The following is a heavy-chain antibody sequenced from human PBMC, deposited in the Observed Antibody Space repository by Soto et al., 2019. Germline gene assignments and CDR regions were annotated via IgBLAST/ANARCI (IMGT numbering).Heavy chain of an antibody. Sequence: PSETLSLTCAVSGGSISSSNWWSWVRQPPGKGLEWIGEIYHSGSTNYNPSLKSRVTISVDKSKNQFSLKLSSVTAADTAVYYCARTRIAAAGTAQTRKKNWFDPLGHGTLVTVSS. CDR3: ARTRIAAAGTAQTRKKNWFDP. V-gene: IGHV4-4*02. D-gene: IGHD6-13*01. J-gene: IGHJ5*02. CDR1: GGSISSSNW. CDR2: IYHSGST.